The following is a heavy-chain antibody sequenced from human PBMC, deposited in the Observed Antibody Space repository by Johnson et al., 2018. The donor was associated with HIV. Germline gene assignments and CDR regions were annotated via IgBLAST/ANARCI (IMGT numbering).Heavy chain of an antibody. J-gene: IGHJ3*02. CDR3: ARDSRYNNYGGGSVGAFDI. Sequence: QVHLVESGGGVVQPGRSLRLSCAASGFTFSSYAMHWVRQAPGKGLEWVAVISYDGSNKYYADSVKGRFTISRDSSKNTLYLQMNSLRVEDTAVYYCARDSRYNNYGGGSVGAFDIWGQGTTVTVSS. V-gene: IGHV3-30*14. CDR2: ISYDGSNK. D-gene: IGHD4-11*01. CDR1: GFTFSSYA.